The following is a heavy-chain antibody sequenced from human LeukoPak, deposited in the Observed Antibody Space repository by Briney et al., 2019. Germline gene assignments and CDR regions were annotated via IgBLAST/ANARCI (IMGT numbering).Heavy chain of an antibody. J-gene: IGHJ4*02. D-gene: IGHD2-15*01. CDR1: GYTFTSYA. V-gene: IGHV1-3*01. CDR2: INAGNGNT. CDR3: AREVCSGGSCYSFDY. Sequence: ASVTVSCKASGYTFTSYAMHWVRQAPGQRLEWMGWINAGNGNTKYSQKFQGRVTITRDTSASTAYMELSSLRSEDTAVYYCAREVCSGGSCYSFDYWGQGTLVTVSS.